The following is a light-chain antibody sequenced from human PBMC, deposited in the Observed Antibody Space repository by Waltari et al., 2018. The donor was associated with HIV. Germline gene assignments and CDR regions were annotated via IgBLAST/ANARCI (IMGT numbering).Light chain of an antibody. Sequence: EIVLTQSPVTLSLSPGEGATLSCRASQRVTTYLAWYQQKPGQDPCLLDFDVYLRATGIPARFRGRGSGTDSTITITSLEPDDFAVYCCQQRSNWPPGFPFGQGTKLEIK. CDR1: QRVTTY. J-gene: IGKJ2*01. CDR2: DVY. V-gene: IGKV3-11*01. CDR3: QQRSNWPPGFP.